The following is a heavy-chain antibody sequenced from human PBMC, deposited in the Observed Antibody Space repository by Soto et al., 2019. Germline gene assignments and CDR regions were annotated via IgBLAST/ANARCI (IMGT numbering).Heavy chain of an antibody. J-gene: IGHJ4*02. Sequence: EVQLVESGGGLVQPGGSLRLSCAASGFGLSSYWIHWVRQAPGKGLVWVSRIKTDGSSTDYADSVKGRFTISRDNAKTTLYLQMNSLSAEDTAVYYCAKTEGNTYGLFHWGQGTLVTVSS. CDR2: IKTDGSST. CDR1: GFGLSSYW. V-gene: IGHV3-74*02. CDR3: AKTEGNTYGLFH. D-gene: IGHD5-18*01.